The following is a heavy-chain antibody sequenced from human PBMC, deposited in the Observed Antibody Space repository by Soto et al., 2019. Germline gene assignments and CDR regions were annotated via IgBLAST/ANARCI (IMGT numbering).Heavy chain of an antibody. CDR2: ISSSSSYT. CDR1: GFTFSDYY. J-gene: IGHJ4*02. CDR3: ARDRYSYGSFPYFDY. D-gene: IGHD5-18*01. V-gene: IGHV3-11*05. Sequence: GGSLRLSCAASGFTFSDYYMSWIRQAPGKGLEWVSYISSSSSYTNYADSVKGRFTISRDNAKNSLYLQMNSLRAEDTAVYYCARDRYSYGSFPYFDYWGQGTLVTVSS.